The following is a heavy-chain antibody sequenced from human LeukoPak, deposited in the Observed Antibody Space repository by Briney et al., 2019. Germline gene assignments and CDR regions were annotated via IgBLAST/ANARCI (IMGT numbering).Heavy chain of an antibody. J-gene: IGHJ4*02. CDR2: ITPIFGTA. D-gene: IGHD6-6*01. CDR3: ARSEDSSSQQYDY. Sequence: ASVKVSCKASGGTFSSYAISWVRQAPGQGLEWMGRITPIFGTANYAQKFQGRVTITTDESTSTAYMELSSLRSEDTAVYYCARSEDSSSQQYDYWGQGTLVTVSS. V-gene: IGHV1-69*05. CDR1: GGTFSSYA.